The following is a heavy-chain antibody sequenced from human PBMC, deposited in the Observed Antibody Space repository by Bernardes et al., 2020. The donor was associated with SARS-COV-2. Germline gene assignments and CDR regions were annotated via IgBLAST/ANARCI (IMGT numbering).Heavy chain of an antibody. Sequence: SVKVSCKTSGNTFTSYAVIWVRQAPGQGLECMGGIIPHFGTTNYAQNFQGRVTIAADESTSTVYMELSRLRSEDTAMYYCARSGTYPDAFDIWGQGTMVTVSS. CDR3: ARSGTYPDAFDI. CDR1: GNTFTSYA. CDR2: IIPHFGTT. V-gene: IGHV1-69*13. J-gene: IGHJ3*02. D-gene: IGHD1-26*01.